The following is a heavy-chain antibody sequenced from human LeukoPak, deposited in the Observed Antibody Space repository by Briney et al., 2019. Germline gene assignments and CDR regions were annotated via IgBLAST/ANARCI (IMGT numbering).Heavy chain of an antibody. D-gene: IGHD2-15*01. Sequence: ASVKVSCKASGYTFTGYYMHWVRQAPGQGLEWMGWINPNSGGTNYAQKFQGRVTMTRDRSISTAYMELSRLRSDDTAVYYCALLEDVVVVPATTSHWFDPWGQGTLVTVSS. J-gene: IGHJ5*02. CDR3: ALLEDVVVVPATTSHWFDP. CDR1: GYTFTGYY. V-gene: IGHV1-2*02. CDR2: INPNSGGT.